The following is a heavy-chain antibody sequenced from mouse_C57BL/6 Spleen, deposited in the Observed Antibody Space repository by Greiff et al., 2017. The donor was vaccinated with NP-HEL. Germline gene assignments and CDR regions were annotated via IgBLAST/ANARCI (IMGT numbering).Heavy chain of an antibody. Sequence: QVQLQQSGAELVKPGASVKISCKASGYAFSSYWMNWVKQRPGKGLEWIGQIYPGDGDTNYNGKFKGKATLTADKSSSTAYMQLSSLTSEDSAVYFCARGGVVAHFDYWGQGTTLTVSS. V-gene: IGHV1-80*01. CDR2: IYPGDGDT. CDR3: ARGGVVAHFDY. CDR1: GYAFSSYW. D-gene: IGHD1-1*01. J-gene: IGHJ2*01.